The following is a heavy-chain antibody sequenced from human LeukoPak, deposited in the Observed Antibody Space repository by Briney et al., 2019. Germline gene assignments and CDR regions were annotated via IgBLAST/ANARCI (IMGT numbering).Heavy chain of an antibody. V-gene: IGHV3-33*06. Sequence: GGSLRLSCAASGFTFSSYGMHWVRQAPGKGLEWVAVIWYDGSNKYYADSVKGRFTISRDNSKNTLYLQMNSLRAEDTAVYYCAKDYYDSSGYINYWGQGVLVTVSS. CDR1: GFTFSSYG. J-gene: IGHJ4*02. CDR3: AKDYYDSSGYINY. CDR2: IWYDGSNK. D-gene: IGHD3-22*01.